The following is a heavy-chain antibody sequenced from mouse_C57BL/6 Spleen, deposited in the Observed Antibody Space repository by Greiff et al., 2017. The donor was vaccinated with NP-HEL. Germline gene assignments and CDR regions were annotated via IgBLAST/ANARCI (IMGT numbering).Heavy chain of an antibody. CDR3: ARSPRAWFAY. V-gene: IGHV1-7*01. CDR2: INPSSGYT. CDR1: GYTFTSYW. J-gene: IGHJ3*01. Sequence: QVQLKESGAELAKPGASVKLSCKASGYTFTSYWMHWVKQRPGQGLEWIGYINPSSGYTKYNQKFKDKAKLTADKSSSTAYMQLSSLTYEDSAVYYCARSPRAWFAYWGQGTLVTVSA.